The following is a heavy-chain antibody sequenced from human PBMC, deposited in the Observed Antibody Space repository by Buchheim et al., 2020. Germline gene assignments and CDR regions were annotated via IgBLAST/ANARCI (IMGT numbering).Heavy chain of an antibody. CDR3: AKGGSYYYDSSGYSDY. Sequence: EVQLVESGGGLVQPGGSLRLSCAASGFTFSSYSMNWVRQAPGKGLEWVSYISSSSSTIYYADSVKGRFTISRDNSKNTLYLQMNSLRAEDTAVYYCAKGGSYYYDSSGYSDYWGQGTL. CDR1: GFTFSSYS. J-gene: IGHJ4*02. V-gene: IGHV3-48*01. CDR2: ISSSSSTI. D-gene: IGHD3-22*01.